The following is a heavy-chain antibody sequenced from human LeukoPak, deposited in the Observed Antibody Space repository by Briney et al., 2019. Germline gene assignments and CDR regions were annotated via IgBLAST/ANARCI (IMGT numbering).Heavy chain of an antibody. J-gene: IGHJ4*02. V-gene: IGHV4-34*01. D-gene: IGHD6-19*01. Sequence: PSETLSLTCAVYGGSFSGYYWSWIRHPPGKGLEWIGEINHSGSTNYNPSLKSRVTISVDTSKNQFSLKLSSVTAADTAVYFCAKYGNSGWVIDNWGQGTLVTVSS. CDR3: AKYGNSGWVIDN. CDR2: INHSGST. CDR1: GGSFSGYY.